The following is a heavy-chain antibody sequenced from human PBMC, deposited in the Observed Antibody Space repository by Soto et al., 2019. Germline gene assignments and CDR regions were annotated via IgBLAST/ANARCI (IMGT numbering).Heavy chain of an antibody. CDR3: ARGGDMPYYYDGLYV. CDR2: ISGYNGHT. V-gene: IGHV1-18*01. D-gene: IGHD3-16*01. J-gene: IGHJ6*02. Sequence: QVQLVQSGAEVRKPGASVKVSCKASGYTFTTYGISWVRQAPGQGLEWMGWISGYNGHTKYAQKFQGRDTMTTDTTTGSVDVDQRSLRSDDTAGYDGARGGDMPYYYDGLYVWGQGTTVTVSS. CDR1: GYTFTTYG.